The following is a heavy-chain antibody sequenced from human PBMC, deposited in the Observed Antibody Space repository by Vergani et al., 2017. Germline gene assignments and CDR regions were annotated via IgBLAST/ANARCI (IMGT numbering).Heavy chain of an antibody. Sequence: EVQLVQSGAEVKKPGATVKISCKVSGYTFSDYSMHWVRQAPGKGPEWMGLVDPEDGETKYAEKFQGRVTINADTATDTAYMELSRLRSEDTAVYYGATGQQRMVVWGEGATVTVSS. V-gene: IGHV1-69-2*01. CDR3: ATGQQRMVV. J-gene: IGHJ6*02. D-gene: IGHD6-13*01. CDR2: VDPEDGET. CDR1: GYTFSDYS.